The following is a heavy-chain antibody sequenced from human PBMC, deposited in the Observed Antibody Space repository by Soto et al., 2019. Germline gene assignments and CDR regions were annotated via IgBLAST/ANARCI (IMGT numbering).Heavy chain of an antibody. J-gene: IGHJ6*02. CDR2: ISWNSGSI. CDR3: AKDITDGLPFHFYHGIDV. D-gene: IGHD2-8*02. CDR1: GFTVSSNY. V-gene: IGHV3-20*04. Sequence: PGGSLRLSCAASGFTVSSNYMSWVRQAPGKGLEWVSGISWNSGSIGYADSVRGRFTISRDNTKNSLYLQMDSLRADDTALYYCAKDITDGLPFHFYHGIDVWGQGTTATVSS.